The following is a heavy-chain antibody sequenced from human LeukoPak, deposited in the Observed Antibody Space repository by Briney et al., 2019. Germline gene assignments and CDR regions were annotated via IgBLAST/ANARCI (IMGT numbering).Heavy chain of an antibody. CDR1: GFTFSSYW. J-gene: IGHJ4*02. CDR2: MKYDGSEK. V-gene: IGHV3-7*01. Sequence: GGSLRLSCAASGFTFSSYWMSWVRQAPGKGLEWVANMKYDGSEKDYVDSVKGRFTISRDNAKNSLYLQMNSLRAEDTAVYYCASTVVTLFSDWGQGTLVTVSS. CDR3: ASTVVTLFSD. D-gene: IGHD4-23*01.